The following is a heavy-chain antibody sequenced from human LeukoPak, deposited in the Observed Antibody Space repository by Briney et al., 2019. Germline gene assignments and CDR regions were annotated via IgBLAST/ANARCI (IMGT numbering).Heavy chain of an antibody. CDR3: ARHRDYYDSSGYRYDAFDI. CDR1: GYTFTSYG. J-gene: IGHJ3*02. CDR2: ISAYNGNT. Sequence: ASVKVSCKASGYTFTSYGISWVPQAPGQGLEWMGWISAYNGNTNYAQKLQGRVTMTTDTSTSTAYMELRSLSSDDTAVYYCARHRDYYDSSGYRYDAFDIWGQGTMVTVSS. D-gene: IGHD3-22*01. V-gene: IGHV1-18*01.